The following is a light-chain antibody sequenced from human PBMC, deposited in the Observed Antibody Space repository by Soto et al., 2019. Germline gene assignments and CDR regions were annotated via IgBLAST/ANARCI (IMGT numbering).Light chain of an antibody. Sequence: QSALTQPASVSGSPGQSITISCTGTISDFVVYNYVSWYQQHPGKAPKIILYGVSNRPSGVSNRFSGSKSGNTASLTISGLQAEDEADYYCSSHTTTSSALLVFGTGTKLTVL. CDR1: ISDFVVYNY. V-gene: IGLV2-14*01. CDR2: GVS. CDR3: SSHTTTSSALLV. J-gene: IGLJ1*01.